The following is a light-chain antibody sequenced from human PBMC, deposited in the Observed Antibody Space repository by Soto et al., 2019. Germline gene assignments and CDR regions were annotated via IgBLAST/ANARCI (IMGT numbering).Light chain of an antibody. CDR2: KAS. Sequence: DIQMTQSPSTVSGSVGDRVTITSRASQSISSWLAWYQQTQGKAPKLLIYKASTLKSGVPSRFRGSGSGTEFTLALSRLQPDDFSTYYCQHYNSYSEAFGQGTKVDIK. CDR1: QSISSW. J-gene: IGKJ1*01. CDR3: QHYNSYSEA. V-gene: IGKV1-5*03.